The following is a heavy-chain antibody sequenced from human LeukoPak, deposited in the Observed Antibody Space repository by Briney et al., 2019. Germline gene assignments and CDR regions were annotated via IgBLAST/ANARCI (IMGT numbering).Heavy chain of an antibody. J-gene: IGHJ6*02. CDR3: ARRPVVPARGYYGMDV. CDR2: ISGSGGST. D-gene: IGHD2-2*01. V-gene: IGHV3-23*01. CDR1: GFTFSSYA. Sequence: GGSLRLSCVASGFTFSSYAMTWVRQAPGKGLEWVSAISGSGGSTYYADSVKGRFTISRDNSKNTLYLQMNSLRAEDTAVYYCARRPVVPARGYYGMDVWGQGPRSPSP.